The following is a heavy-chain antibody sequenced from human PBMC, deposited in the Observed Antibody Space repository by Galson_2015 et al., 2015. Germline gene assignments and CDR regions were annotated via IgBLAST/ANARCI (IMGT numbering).Heavy chain of an antibody. CDR2: INPKSGGT. CDR1: GYTFTGHY. Sequence: SVKVSCKASGYTFTGHYMHWVRQAPGQGLEWMGWINPKSGGTNCAQKLQGRVTMTRDTSISTAYMEVSRLTSDDTAAYHCTGGDRCSSTSCYYPSDGAFDIWGQGTVVTVSS. CDR3: TGGDRCSSTSCYYPSDGAFDI. D-gene: IGHD2-2*01. J-gene: IGHJ3*02. V-gene: IGHV1-2*02.